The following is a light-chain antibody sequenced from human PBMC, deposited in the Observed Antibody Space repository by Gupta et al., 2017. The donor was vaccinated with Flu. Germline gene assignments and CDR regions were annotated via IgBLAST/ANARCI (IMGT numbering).Light chain of an antibody. CDR3: GTWDNNLSGV. Sequence: QKVTISCSGSNSNIGNNFVSWYQQRPGTAPKLLIYDNNKRPSGIPDRFSGSKSGTSATLGITGLQTGDEADYYCGTWDNNLSGVFGGGTKLTVL. CDR2: DNN. CDR1: NSNIGNNF. J-gene: IGLJ3*02. V-gene: IGLV1-51*01.